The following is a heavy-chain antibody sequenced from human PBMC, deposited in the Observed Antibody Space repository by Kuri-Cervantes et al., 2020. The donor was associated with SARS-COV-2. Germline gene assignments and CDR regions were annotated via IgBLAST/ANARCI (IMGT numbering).Heavy chain of an antibody. CDR2: IYYSGST. V-gene: IGHV4-59*12. Sequence: GSLRLSCTVSGGSISTYYWSWIRQPPGKGLEWIGYIYYSGSTNYNPSLKSRVTISVDTSKNQFSLKLSSVTAADTAAYYCARDLGQKRWLQYWYFDLWGRGTLVTVSS. J-gene: IGHJ2*01. CDR1: GGSISTYY. CDR3: ARDLGQKRWLQYWYFDL. D-gene: IGHD5-24*01.